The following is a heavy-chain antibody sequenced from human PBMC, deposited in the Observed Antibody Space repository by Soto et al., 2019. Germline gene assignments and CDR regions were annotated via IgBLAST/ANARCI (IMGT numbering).Heavy chain of an antibody. V-gene: IGHV3-23*01. J-gene: IGHJ3*02. Sequence: GGSLRLSCAASGFTFSSYAMSWVRQAPGKGLEWVSAISGSGGSTYYADSVKGRFTISRDNSKNTLYLQMNSLRAEDTAVYYCAKYLRYCSRTSCSAPGAFDIWGQGTMVTVSS. CDR3: AKYLRYCSRTSCSAPGAFDI. CDR2: ISGSGGST. D-gene: IGHD2-2*01. CDR1: GFTFSSYA.